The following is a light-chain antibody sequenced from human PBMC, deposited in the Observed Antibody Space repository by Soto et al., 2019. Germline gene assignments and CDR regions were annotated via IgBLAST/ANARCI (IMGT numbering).Light chain of an antibody. CDR2: GAS. V-gene: IGKV3-20*01. J-gene: IGKJ1*01. CDR3: QQYVSSPWT. Sequence: EIVLTQSPGTLSLSPGERATLSCRASQSISSSYLAWYQQKPGQAPRPLIYGASSRATGIPDRFSGSGSVTDFTLTISRLEPEDFAVYYCQQYVSSPWTFGQGTKVEIK. CDR1: QSISSSY.